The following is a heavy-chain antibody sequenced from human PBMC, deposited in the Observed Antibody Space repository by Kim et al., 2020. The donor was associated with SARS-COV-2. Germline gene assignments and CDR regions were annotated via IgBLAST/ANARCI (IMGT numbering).Heavy chain of an antibody. V-gene: IGHV3-11*03. CDR2: LSSSSTYT. Sequence: GGSLRLSCAASGFTFSDYYMNWIRQAPGKGLEWIAFLSSSSTYTNYADSVKGRFTISRDNAKNSLFLQINNLRAEDTAVYYCARFLIAVPGQYYYFDCWRQGNLVTV. CDR3: ARFLIAVPGQYYYFDC. CDR1: GFTFSDYY. J-gene: IGHJ4*02. D-gene: IGHD6-19*01.